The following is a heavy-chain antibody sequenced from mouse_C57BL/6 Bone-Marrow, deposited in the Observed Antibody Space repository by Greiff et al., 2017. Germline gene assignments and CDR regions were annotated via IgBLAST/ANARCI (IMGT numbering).Heavy chain of an antibody. D-gene: IGHD2-3*01. Sequence: VQLQQPGAELVRPGSSVKLSCKASGYTFTSYWMDWVKQRPGQGLEWIGNIYPSDSEIHYNQKFKDKATLTVDKSSSTAYMQLSSLTSEDSAVYDCSRDSYDGSTYYFDYWGQGTTLTVSS. CDR2: IYPSDSEI. J-gene: IGHJ2*01. V-gene: IGHV1-61*01. CDR3: SRDSYDGSTYYFDY. CDR1: GYTFTSYW.